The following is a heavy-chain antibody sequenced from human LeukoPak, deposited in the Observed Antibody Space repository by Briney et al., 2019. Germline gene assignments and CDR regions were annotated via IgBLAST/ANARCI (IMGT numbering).Heavy chain of an antibody. D-gene: IGHD3-3*01. CDR2: ISYDGSNK. J-gene: IGHJ6*02. CDR3: ARDGLLRFLEWLPFYYGLDV. CDR1: GFTFSSYA. Sequence: PGRSLRLSCAASGFTFSSYAMHWVRQAPGKGLEWVAVISYDGSNKYYADSVKGRFTISRDNSKNTLYLQMNSLRAEDTAVYYCARDGLLRFLEWLPFYYGLDVWGQGTTVTVSS. V-gene: IGHV3-30-3*01.